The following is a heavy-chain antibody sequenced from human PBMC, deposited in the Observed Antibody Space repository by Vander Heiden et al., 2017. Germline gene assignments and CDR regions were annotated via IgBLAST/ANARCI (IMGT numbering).Heavy chain of an antibody. V-gene: IGHV3-33*01. Sequence: QVRLAASGGGVVQPRRSLGCPCGASGFIFSNYGMHGVRQAPGKGLEWLSFIWYDGTHAYYADSVKGRITVSRDNSKNTLYLQLSSVRVEDTAVYFCGRDRGSYFEHWGQGTPVTVSS. CDR3: GRDRGSYFEH. D-gene: IGHD3-10*01. J-gene: IGHJ4*02. CDR2: IWYDGTHA. CDR1: GFIFSNYG.